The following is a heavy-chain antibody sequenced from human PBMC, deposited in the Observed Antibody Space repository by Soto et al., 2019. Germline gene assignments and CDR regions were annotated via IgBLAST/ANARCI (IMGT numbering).Heavy chain of an antibody. J-gene: IGHJ6*03. CDR3: AKFRGPSYSYYYMDV. CDR1: GFTFGTYA. Sequence: EVQLLESGGGLVQPGGSLRLSCAASGFTFGTYAMNWLRQAPGRGLECVSVISGSGRTTYYADSVKGRFTVSRDNSKNTMYLQMNSLRAEDTALYYCAKFRGPSYSYYYMDVWGKGTTVTVSS. CDR2: ISGSGRTT. D-gene: IGHD3-16*01. V-gene: IGHV3-23*01.